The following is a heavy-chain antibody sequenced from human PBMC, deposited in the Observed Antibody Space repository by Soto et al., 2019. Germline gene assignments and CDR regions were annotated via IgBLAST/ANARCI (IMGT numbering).Heavy chain of an antibody. CDR1: GGTFSSYA. J-gene: IGHJ4*02. D-gene: IGHD5-12*01. CDR3: ARQGDGYNSTFDY. V-gene: IGHV1-69*06. Sequence: SAKVSCKAPGGTFSSYAISWVRQAPGQELEWMGGIIPIFGTANYAQKFQGRVTITAAKSTSTAYMELSSLRSEDTAVYYCARQGDGYNSTFDYWGQGTLVTVSS. CDR2: IIPIFGTA.